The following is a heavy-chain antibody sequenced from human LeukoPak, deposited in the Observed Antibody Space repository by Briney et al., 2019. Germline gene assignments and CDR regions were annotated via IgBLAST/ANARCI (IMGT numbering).Heavy chain of an antibody. CDR3: ARDLGVWETYRFSLLS. J-gene: IGHJ5*02. CDR1: GYTFNIYY. V-gene: IGHV1-2*02. Sequence: GASVKVSCKASGYTFNIYYMHWVRQVPGQRLEWMGYINPNSGGTNYAQNFQGRVTMTRDTTISTVYMELDSLSSDDTAVYYCARDLGVWETYRFSLLSWGQGTLVTVSS. CDR2: INPNSGGT. D-gene: IGHD3-16*02.